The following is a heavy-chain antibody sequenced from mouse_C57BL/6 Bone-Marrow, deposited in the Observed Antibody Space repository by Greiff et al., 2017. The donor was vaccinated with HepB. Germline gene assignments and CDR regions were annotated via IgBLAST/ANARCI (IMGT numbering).Heavy chain of an antibody. CDR3: ARGYGSSPWYFDV. CDR1: SYTFTDYE. Sequence: VQLQESGAELVRPGASVTLSCKASSYTFTDYEMHWVKQTPVHGLEWIGAIDPETGGTAYNQKFKGKAILTADKSSSTAYMELRSLTSEDSAVYYCARGYGSSPWYFDVWGTGTTVTVSS. D-gene: IGHD1-1*01. J-gene: IGHJ1*03. V-gene: IGHV1-15*01. CDR2: IDPETGGT.